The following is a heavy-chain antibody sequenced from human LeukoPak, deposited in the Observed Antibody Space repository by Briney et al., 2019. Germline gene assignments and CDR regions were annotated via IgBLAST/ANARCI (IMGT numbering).Heavy chain of an antibody. V-gene: IGHV3-48*04. Sequence: PGESLRLSCAASGFIFSSYGMHWVRQAPGEGLEWVSYISSSGGTIYYADSVKGRFTISRDNTKNSLSLQMNSLRAEDTAVYYCARDYGGSSPFDYWGQGTLVTVSS. J-gene: IGHJ4*02. D-gene: IGHD4-23*01. CDR2: ISSSGGTI. CDR1: GFIFSSYG. CDR3: ARDYGGSSPFDY.